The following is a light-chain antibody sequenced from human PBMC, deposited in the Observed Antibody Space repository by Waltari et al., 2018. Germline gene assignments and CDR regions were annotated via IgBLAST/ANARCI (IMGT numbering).Light chain of an antibody. CDR3: QQYDGSVVT. CDR1: QYITGGW. CDR2: AAS. J-gene: IGKJ4*01. Sequence: EIVLTQSPGTLSLSPGERVILSCRASQYITGGWMTWYHQKPGQAPRLLIYAASTRAPGVPDRVSGSGSGTDFTLTIGRLEPEDSGVYYCQQYDGSVVTFGGGTKVEIK. V-gene: IGKV3-20*01.